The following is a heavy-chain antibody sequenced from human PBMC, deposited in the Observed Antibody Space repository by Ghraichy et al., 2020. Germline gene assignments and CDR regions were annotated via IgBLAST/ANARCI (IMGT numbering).Heavy chain of an antibody. CDR3: ARSYDSSGYGAFDI. Sequence: SETMSLTCAVSGGSISSGGYSWSWIRQPPGKGREWIGYIYHSGSTYYNPSLKSRVTISVDRSKNQFSLKLRSVTAADTAVYYCARSYDSSGYGAFDIWGQGTMVTVSS. CDR1: GGSISSGGYS. J-gene: IGHJ3*02. V-gene: IGHV4-30-2*01. D-gene: IGHD3-22*01. CDR2: IYHSGST.